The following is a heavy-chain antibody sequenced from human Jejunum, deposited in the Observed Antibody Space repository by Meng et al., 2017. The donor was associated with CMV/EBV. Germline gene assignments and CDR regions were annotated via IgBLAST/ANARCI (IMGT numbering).Heavy chain of an antibody. CDR3: ARSGHTIFGLALPDY. Sequence: GFVFSDYYMSWVRQAPGKGLEWVSYISPRGPTIYFADSVKGRLTISRDNAQNSLYLQMNSLSAEDTAVYYCARSGHTIFGLALPDYWGQGTLVTVSS. CDR2: ISPRGPTI. D-gene: IGHD3-3*01. J-gene: IGHJ4*02. CDR1: GFVFSDYY. V-gene: IGHV3-11*01.